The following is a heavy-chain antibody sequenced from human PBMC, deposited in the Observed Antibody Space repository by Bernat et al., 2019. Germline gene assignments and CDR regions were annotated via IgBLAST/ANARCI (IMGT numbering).Heavy chain of an antibody. CDR3: ARDYGMDV. V-gene: IGHV4-39*01. CDR2: IYYSGST. CDR1: GGSISSSSYY. Sequence: QVQLQQWGAGLLKPSETLSLTCAVSGGSISSSSYYWGWIRQPPGKGLEWIGSIYYSGSTYYNPSLKSRVTISVDTSKNQFSLKLSSVTAADTAVYYCARDYGMDVWGQGTTVTVSS. J-gene: IGHJ6*02.